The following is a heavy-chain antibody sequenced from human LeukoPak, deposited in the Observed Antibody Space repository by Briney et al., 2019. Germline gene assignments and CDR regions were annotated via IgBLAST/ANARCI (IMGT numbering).Heavy chain of an antibody. D-gene: IGHD6-19*01. CDR2: IYPGDSDT. Sequence: GESLKISRKGSGYSFTSYWIGLVRQMPGKGLEWMGIIYPGDSDTRYSPSFQGQVTISADKSISTAYLQWSSLKASDTAMYYCARLGGYRDYYYYYGMDVWGQGTTVTVSS. CDR3: ARLGGYRDYYYYYGMDV. J-gene: IGHJ6*02. V-gene: IGHV5-51*01. CDR1: GYSFTSYW.